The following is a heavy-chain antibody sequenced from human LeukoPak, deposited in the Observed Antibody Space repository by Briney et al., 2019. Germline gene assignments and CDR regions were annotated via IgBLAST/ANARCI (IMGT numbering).Heavy chain of an antibody. J-gene: IGHJ4*02. Sequence: XSETLSLTCAVYGGSFSGYYWSWIRQPPGKGLEWIGEINHSGSTNYNPSLKSRVTISVDTSKNQFSLKLSSVTAADTAVYYCARFLEMQAYYFDYWGQGTLVTVSS. CDR2: INHSGST. CDR3: ARFLEMQAYYFDY. V-gene: IGHV4-34*01. D-gene: IGHD3-3*01. CDR1: GGSFSGYY.